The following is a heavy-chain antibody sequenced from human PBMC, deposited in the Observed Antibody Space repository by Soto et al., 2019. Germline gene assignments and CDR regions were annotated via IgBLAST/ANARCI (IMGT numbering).Heavy chain of an antibody. CDR1: GFTFSDYY. Sequence: GGSLRLSCAASGFTFSDYYMSWIRQAPGKGLEWVSYISSSSSYTNYADSVKGRFTISRDNAKNSLYLQMNSLRAEDTAVYYCAREIVPHLRGYLRSNGMDVWGQGTTVTVSS. CDR3: AREIVPHLRGYLRSNGMDV. J-gene: IGHJ6*02. D-gene: IGHD2-21*01. CDR2: ISSSSSYT. V-gene: IGHV3-11*06.